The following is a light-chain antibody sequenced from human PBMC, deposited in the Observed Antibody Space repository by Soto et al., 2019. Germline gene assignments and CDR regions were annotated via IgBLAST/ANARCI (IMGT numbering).Light chain of an antibody. J-gene: IGKJ3*01. Sequence: EIVLTQSPGTLSLSPGERATLSCRASQSVSVTSFAWYQQKGCQAPRLLIYAASTRPTGVPDRFSGTGSGTDFALNISILENDDSEVYYCQQYGVSPFTFGPRAPVDSK. CDR1: QSVSVTS. CDR2: AAS. CDR3: QQYGVSPFT. V-gene: IGKV3-20*01.